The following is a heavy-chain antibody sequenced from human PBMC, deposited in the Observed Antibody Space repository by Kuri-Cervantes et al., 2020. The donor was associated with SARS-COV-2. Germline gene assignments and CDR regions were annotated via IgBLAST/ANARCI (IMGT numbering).Heavy chain of an antibody. Sequence: GESLKISCAASGFTFSNAWMTWVRQAPGKGLEWVGRIKSKNDGGGTDYAAPVKGRFTISRDDSKNMAYLQMNSLKTEDTAVYYCTRDDFWSGYYVYWGQGTLVTVSS. D-gene: IGHD3-3*01. V-gene: IGHV3-15*01. CDR2: IKSKNDGGGT. CDR1: GFTFSNAW. J-gene: IGHJ4*02. CDR3: TRDDFWSGYYVY.